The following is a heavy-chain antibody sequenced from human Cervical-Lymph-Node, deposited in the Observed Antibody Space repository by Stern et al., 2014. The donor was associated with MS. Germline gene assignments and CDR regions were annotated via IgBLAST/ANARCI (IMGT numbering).Heavy chain of an antibody. CDR3: TCYHYVCSLSY. D-gene: IGHD3-16*01. CDR1: GRTFSNDW. V-gene: IGHV3-15*01. J-gene: IGHJ4*02. CDR2: IKSYTDGGTT. Sequence: VQLEESGGGLAKPGGSLRLSCAVSGRTFSNDWMSWVRQAPGKGPEWVARIKSYTDGGTTDHAAPVKGRFTISRDDSKNTLYLQMNSLKAEDTAVYYCTCYHYVCSLSYWGQGTLVTVSS.